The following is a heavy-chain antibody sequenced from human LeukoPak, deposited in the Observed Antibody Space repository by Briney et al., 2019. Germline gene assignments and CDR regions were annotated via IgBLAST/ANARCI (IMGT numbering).Heavy chain of an antibody. V-gene: IGHV3-48*04. J-gene: IGHJ3*02. D-gene: IGHD3-22*01. Sequence: PGGSLRLSCVASGFTFSTYSMSWIRQAPGKGLEWVSYISSSGSTIYYADSVKGRFTISRDNAKNSLYLQMNSLRAEDTAVYYCARVGAMMDAFDIWGQGTMVTVSS. CDR3: ARVGAMMDAFDI. CDR2: ISSSGSTI. CDR1: GFTFSTYS.